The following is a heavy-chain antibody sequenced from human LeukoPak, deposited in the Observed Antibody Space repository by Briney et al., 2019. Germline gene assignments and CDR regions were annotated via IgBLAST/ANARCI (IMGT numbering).Heavy chain of an antibody. V-gene: IGHV3-48*01. CDR3: ARKTSGSYGYFDY. Sequence: GGSLRLSCEASGFTFSSYSMSWVRQAPGKGLEWVSYISNSGSTIYYADSVKGRFTISRDIAKSSLYLQMNSLRAEDTAVYYCARKTSGSYGYFDYWGQGTLVTVSS. CDR1: GFTFSSYS. D-gene: IGHD1-26*01. CDR2: ISNSGSTI. J-gene: IGHJ4*02.